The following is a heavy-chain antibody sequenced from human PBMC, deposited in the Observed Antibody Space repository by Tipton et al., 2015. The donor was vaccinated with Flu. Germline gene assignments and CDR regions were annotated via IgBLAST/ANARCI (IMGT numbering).Heavy chain of an antibody. D-gene: IGHD3/OR15-3a*01. CDR2: IYYSGST. CDR3: ARGINDLPGLCFDS. J-gene: IGHJ4*02. CDR1: GGSISSYY. V-gene: IGHV4-59*01. Sequence: TLSLTCTVSGGSISSYYWSWIRQPPGKGLEWIGYIYYSGSTNNNPTLKSRVTISVDTSKNQFSLKLSPVTAADTAGYYCARGINDLPGLCFDSWSQGTLVTVSS.